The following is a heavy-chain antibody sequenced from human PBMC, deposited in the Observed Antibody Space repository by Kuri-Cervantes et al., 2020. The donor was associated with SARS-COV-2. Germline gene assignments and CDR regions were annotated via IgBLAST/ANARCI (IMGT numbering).Heavy chain of an antibody. D-gene: IGHD2-2*01. V-gene: IGHV1-24*01. J-gene: IGHJ6*02. CDR2: FDPEDGET. CDR1: GYTLTELS. Sequence: ASVKVSCKVSGYTLTELSMHWVRQAPGKGLEWMGGFDPEDGETIYAQKFQGRVTMTEDTSTDTAYMELSSLRSEDTAVYYCAREYCSSTSCYGAYGMDVWGQGTTVTVSS. CDR3: AREYCSSTSCYGAYGMDV.